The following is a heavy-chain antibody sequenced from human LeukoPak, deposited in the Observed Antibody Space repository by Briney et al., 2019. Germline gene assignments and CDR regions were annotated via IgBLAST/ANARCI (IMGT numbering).Heavy chain of an antibody. Sequence: GGSLRLSCVGSGFTFGNYAMNWVRQAPGKGLERVSSISGSSNYIYYADSVKGRFTISRGNAKNSLYLQMNSLRIEDTAIYYCARDESGDNDAFDIWGQGTMVTVSS. V-gene: IGHV3-21*01. CDR3: ARDESGDNDAFDI. D-gene: IGHD2-21*01. J-gene: IGHJ3*02. CDR2: ISGSSNYI. CDR1: GFTFGNYA.